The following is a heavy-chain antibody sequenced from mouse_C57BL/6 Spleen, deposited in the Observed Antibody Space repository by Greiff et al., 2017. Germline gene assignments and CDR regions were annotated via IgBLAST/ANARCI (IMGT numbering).Heavy chain of an antibody. CDR3: ARGDYDMDY. CDR2: IYPGSGST. J-gene: IGHJ4*01. Sequence: QVQLQQPGAELVKPGASVKLSCKASGYTFTSYWITWVKQRPGQGLEWIGDIYPGSGSTNYNEKFKSKATLTVDTSSSTAYMQLTGLTSEDSAVYYCARGDYDMDYWGQGTSVTVSS. D-gene: IGHD2-4*01. CDR1: GYTFTSYW. V-gene: IGHV1-55*01.